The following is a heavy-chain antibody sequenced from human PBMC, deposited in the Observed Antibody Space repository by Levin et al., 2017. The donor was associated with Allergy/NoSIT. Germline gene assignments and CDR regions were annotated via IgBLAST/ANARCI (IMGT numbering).Heavy chain of an antibody. D-gene: IGHD6-19*01. Sequence: ASETLSLTCAVYGGSFSGYYWSWIRQPPGKGLEWIGEINHSGSTNYNPSLKSRVTISVDTSKNQFSLKLSSVTAADTAVYYCARVYYSSKLDYWGQGTLVTVSS. J-gene: IGHJ4*02. CDR1: GGSFSGYY. CDR3: ARVYYSSKLDY. CDR2: INHSGST. V-gene: IGHV4-34*01.